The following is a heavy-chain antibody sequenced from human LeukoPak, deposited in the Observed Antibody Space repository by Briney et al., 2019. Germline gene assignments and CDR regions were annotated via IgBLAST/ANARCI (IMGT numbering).Heavy chain of an antibody. CDR2: IYHSGST. CDR1: GGSISSSNW. J-gene: IGHJ2*01. Sequence: PSGTLSLTGAVSGGSISSSNWWSWVRQPPGKGLEWIGEIYHSGSTNYNPSLKSRLTISVDTSKNQFSLKLSSVTAADTAVYYCARQRSYNWHFDLWGRSTLVTVSS. CDR3: ARQRSYNWHFDL. D-gene: IGHD3-10*01. V-gene: IGHV4-4*02.